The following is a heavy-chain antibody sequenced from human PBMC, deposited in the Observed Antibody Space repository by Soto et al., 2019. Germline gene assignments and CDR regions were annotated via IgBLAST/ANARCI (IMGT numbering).Heavy chain of an antibody. CDR3: AKDRGEEGLKFLEWFGGMDV. D-gene: IGHD3-3*01. Sequence: GGSLRLSCAASGFTVSNYWMNWVRQAPGKGLVWVSHIKSDGTTSYADSVEGRFAVSRDDAKNTFYLQMNSLRAEDTAVYYCAKDRGEEGLKFLEWFGGMDVWGHGTTVTVSS. CDR1: GFTVSNYW. V-gene: IGHV3-74*01. CDR2: IKSDGTT. J-gene: IGHJ6*02.